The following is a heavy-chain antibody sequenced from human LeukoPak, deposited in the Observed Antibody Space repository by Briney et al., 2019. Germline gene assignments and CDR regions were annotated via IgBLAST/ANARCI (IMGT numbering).Heavy chain of an antibody. CDR1: GYSFTSYW. CDR3: ARVKVVGAIYGGRDAFDI. Sequence: GESLKISCKGSGYSFTSYWVGWVRQMPGKGLEWMGIIYPGDSDTRYSPSFQGQVTISADKSISTAYLQWSSLKASDTAMYYCARVKVVGAIYGGRDAFDIWGQGTMVTVSS. CDR2: IYPGDSDT. J-gene: IGHJ3*02. D-gene: IGHD1-26*01. V-gene: IGHV5-51*01.